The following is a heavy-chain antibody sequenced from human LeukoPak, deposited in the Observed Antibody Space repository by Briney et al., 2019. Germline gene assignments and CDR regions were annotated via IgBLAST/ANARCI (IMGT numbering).Heavy chain of an antibody. CDR3: ARDSYPITIFGVSWFDP. Sequence: SETLSLTCTVSGGSISSGSYYWSWIRQPAGKGLEWIGRIYTSGSTNYNPSLKSRVTISVDTSKNQFSLKLSSVTAADTAVYYRARDSYPITIFGVSWFDPWGQGTLVTVSS. CDR2: IYTSGST. V-gene: IGHV4-61*02. CDR1: GGSISSGSYY. J-gene: IGHJ5*02. D-gene: IGHD3-3*01.